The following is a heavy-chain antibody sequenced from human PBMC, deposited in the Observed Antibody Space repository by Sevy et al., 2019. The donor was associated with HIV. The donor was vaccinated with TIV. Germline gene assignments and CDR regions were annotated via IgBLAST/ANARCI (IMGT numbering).Heavy chain of an antibody. D-gene: IGHD3-22*01. Sequence: GSLRLSCAASGFTFSSYSMNWVRQAPGKGLEWVSSISSSSSYIYYADSVKGRFTISRDNAKNSLYLQMNSLRAEDTAVYYCARGSLTYYDSSGYYDWGQGTLVTVSS. CDR2: ISSSSSYI. CDR3: ARGSLTYYDSSGYYD. V-gene: IGHV3-21*01. CDR1: GFTFSSYS. J-gene: IGHJ4*02.